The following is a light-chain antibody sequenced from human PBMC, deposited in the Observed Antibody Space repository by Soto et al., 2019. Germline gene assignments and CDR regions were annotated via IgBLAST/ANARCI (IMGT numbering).Light chain of an antibody. CDR1: QSVSSN. CDR3: QVRSNWPTWT. J-gene: IGKJ1*01. Sequence: IVLTQSPATLSVSPGERATLSCRASQSVSSNLAWYQQKPGQAPRLLIYGASNRATGIPARFSGGGSGTDFTLTISSLEPEDFAVYYCQVRSNWPTWTFGQGTKVDI. CDR2: GAS. V-gene: IGKV3-11*01.